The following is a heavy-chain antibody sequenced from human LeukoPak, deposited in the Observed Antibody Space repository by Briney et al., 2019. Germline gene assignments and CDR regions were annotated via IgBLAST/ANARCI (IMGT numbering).Heavy chain of an antibody. D-gene: IGHD3-22*01. CDR2: IYYSGST. CDR1: GGSISSSSYY. J-gene: IGHJ4*02. Sequence: PSETLSLTCTVSGGSISSSSYYWGWIRQPPGKGLEWIGSIYYSGSTYYNPSLKSRVTISVDTSKNQFCLKLSSVTAADTAVYYCARVSGYSDDYWGQGTLVTVSS. V-gene: IGHV4-39*07. CDR3: ARVSGYSDDY.